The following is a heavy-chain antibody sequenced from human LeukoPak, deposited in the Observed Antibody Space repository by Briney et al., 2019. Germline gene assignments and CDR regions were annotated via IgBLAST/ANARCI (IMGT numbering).Heavy chain of an antibody. V-gene: IGHV4-39*07. CDR2: IYYSGST. CDR3: ARDASHCSSTSCYDEYYFDY. Sequence: SETLSLTCTVSGGSISSSSYYWGWIRQPPGKGLEWIGSIYYSGSTYYNPSLKSRVTISVDTSKNQFSLKLSSVTAADTAVYYCARDASHCSSTSCYDEYYFDYWGQGTLVTVSS. D-gene: IGHD2-2*01. CDR1: GGSISSSSYY. J-gene: IGHJ4*02.